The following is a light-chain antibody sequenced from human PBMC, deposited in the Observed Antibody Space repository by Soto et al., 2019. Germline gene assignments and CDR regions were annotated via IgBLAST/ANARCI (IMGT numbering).Light chain of an antibody. CDR3: QQYGSSAA. CDR2: GAS. J-gene: IGKJ4*01. Sequence: ILLTQSPDTLSLSPGERATLSCRATQSVSSNYLAWYQQKAGQAPRLLIYGASSRATGIPDRISGSGSGTDFTLTINSLEPEESAVYYCQQYGSSAAFGGGTKVEI. CDR1: QSVSSNY. V-gene: IGKV3-20*01.